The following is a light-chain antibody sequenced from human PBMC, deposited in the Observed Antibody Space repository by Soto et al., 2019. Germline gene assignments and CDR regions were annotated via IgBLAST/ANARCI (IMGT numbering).Light chain of an antibody. CDR3: LQDYNYPFT. Sequence: AIQMTQFPSSLSASVGDRVTITCRASQDIRSDLGWYQQRPGKAPKLLIYATSSLQSGVPSRFSGSGSGTDFTLTISSLQPEDFATYYCLQDYNYPFTFGPGTKVDIK. V-gene: IGKV1-6*01. CDR2: ATS. CDR1: QDIRSD. J-gene: IGKJ3*01.